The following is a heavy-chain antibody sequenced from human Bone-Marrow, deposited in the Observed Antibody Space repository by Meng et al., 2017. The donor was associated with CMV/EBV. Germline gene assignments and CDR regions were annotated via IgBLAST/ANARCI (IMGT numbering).Heavy chain of an antibody. CDR1: GFTFSSYW. V-gene: IGHV3-7*01. Sequence: GESLKISCAASGFTFSSYWMSWVRQAPGKGLEWVANIKQDGSEKYYVDSVKGRFTISRDNAKNSLYLQMNSLRAEDTAVYYCARVSIAAAGRFDYWGQGTLVTVSS. CDR3: ARVSIAAAGRFDY. CDR2: IKQDGSEK. D-gene: IGHD6-13*01. J-gene: IGHJ4*02.